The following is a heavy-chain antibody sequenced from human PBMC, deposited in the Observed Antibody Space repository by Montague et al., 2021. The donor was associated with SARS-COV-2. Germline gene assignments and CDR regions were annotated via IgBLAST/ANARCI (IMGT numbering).Heavy chain of an antibody. V-gene: IGHV4-4*07. CDR1: GGSITGFS. CDR2: VTTSGTT. D-gene: IGHD6-6*01. CDR3: ARTPTRPLSLDS. J-gene: IGHJ4*02. Sequence: SETLSLTCAVSGGSITGFSWSWVRQPAGKGLEWNGRVTTSGTTNYSPSLRSRVTMSVDTSKNQFSLNLNSVTAADTAIYYCARTPTRPLSLDSWGQGTLVTASS.